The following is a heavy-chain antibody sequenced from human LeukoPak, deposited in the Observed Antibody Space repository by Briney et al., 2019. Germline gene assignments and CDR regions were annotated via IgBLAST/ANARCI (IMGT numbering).Heavy chain of an antibody. CDR1: GFSFSDYI. J-gene: IGHJ4*02. CDR3: ASEVRPSEFDY. CDR2: IAHDGTYK. D-gene: IGHD1-26*01. Sequence: GGSQRLSCAASGFSFSDYIMHWVRQAPGKGLEWVALIAHDGTYKHCADSVEGRFTISRDNSKNTLYLQMNSLRGEDTAVYYCASEVRPSEFDYWGQGTLVTVSS. V-gene: IGHV3-30-3*01.